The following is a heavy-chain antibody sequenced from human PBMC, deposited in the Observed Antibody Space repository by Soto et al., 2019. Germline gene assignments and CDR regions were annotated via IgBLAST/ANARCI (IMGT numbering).Heavy chain of an antibody. CDR1: GFTFDDNA. CDR3: AISQDRGGRTTFIY. CDR2: INWKSDI. D-gene: IGHD3-16*01. J-gene: IGHJ4*02. V-gene: IGHV3-9*01. Sequence: PGGSLILSCAVSGFTFDDNAMHWVRQAPEKGLEWVSGINWKSDIGYADSAKGRFTISRDNAENSLYLQMNSLRAEDTALYYCAISQDRGGRTTFIYWGQGTQVTVSS.